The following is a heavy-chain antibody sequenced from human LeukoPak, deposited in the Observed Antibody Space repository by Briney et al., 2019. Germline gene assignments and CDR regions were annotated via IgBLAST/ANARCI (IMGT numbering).Heavy chain of an antibody. Sequence: PGGSLRLSCAASGFIFSDYYMSWIRQAPGKGLEWVSYISSSGITIYYADSVKGRFTISRDNAKNSLYLQMNSLRAEDTAVYYCAKTLAAVGTRWFDPWGQGTLVTVSS. J-gene: IGHJ5*02. CDR2: ISSSGITI. CDR3: AKTLAAVGTRWFDP. V-gene: IGHV3-11*01. CDR1: GFIFSDYY. D-gene: IGHD6-13*01.